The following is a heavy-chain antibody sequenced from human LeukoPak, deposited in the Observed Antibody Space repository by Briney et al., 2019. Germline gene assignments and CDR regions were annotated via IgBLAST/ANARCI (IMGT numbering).Heavy chain of an antibody. Sequence: SVKVPCKASGGTFSSYAISWVRQAPGQGLEWMGGIIPIFGTANYAQKFQGRVTITADESTSTAYMELSSLRSEDTAVYYCAREGPPAASCYTESGCDLLRWFDPWGQGTLVTVSS. CDR1: GGTFSSYA. J-gene: IGHJ5*02. D-gene: IGHD2-2*02. CDR2: IIPIFGTA. CDR3: AREGPPAASCYTESGCDLLRWFDP. V-gene: IGHV1-69*13.